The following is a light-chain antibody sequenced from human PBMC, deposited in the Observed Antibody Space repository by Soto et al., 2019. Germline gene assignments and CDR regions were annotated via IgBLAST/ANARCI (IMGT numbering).Light chain of an antibody. V-gene: IGLV2-18*02. Sequence: QSVLTQPPSVSGSPGQSVTISCAGTSSDVGSYNRVSWYQQPPGTAPKLMIYEVTNRPSGVPDRFSGSKSGNTASLTISGLQAEDEADYYCSSYTSSNTKLFGGGTKLTVL. CDR1: SSDVGSYNR. CDR2: EVT. J-gene: IGLJ3*02. CDR3: SSYTSSNTKL.